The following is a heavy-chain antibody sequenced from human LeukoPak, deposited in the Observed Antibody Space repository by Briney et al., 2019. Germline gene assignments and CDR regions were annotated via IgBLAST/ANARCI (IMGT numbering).Heavy chain of an antibody. V-gene: IGHV3-30*02. CDR1: GFTFSSYG. CDR2: IRYDGSNK. D-gene: IGHD2-15*01. J-gene: IGHJ4*02. CDR3: AKDIGGQPTLFDY. Sequence: PGGSLRLSCAASGFTFSSYGMHWVRQAPGKGLEWVAFIRYDGSNKYYADSVKGRFTISRDNSKNTLYLQMNSLRAEDTALYYCAKDIGGQPTLFDYWGQGTLVTVSS.